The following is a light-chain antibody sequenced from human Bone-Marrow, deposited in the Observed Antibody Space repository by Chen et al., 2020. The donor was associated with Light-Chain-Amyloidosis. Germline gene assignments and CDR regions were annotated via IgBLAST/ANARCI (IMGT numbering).Light chain of an antibody. J-gene: IGLJ1*01. CDR1: SSDVGGYNH. CDR2: EVT. V-gene: IGLV2-14*01. CDR3: SSYTITNTLV. Sequence: QSALTHPASVSGSPGQPLPISSPGTSSDVGGYNHVSWYQQHPDKATKLMIYEVTNRPSWLPDRFSGSKSDNTASLTISGLQTEDEAEYFCSSYTITNTLVFGSGTRVTVL.